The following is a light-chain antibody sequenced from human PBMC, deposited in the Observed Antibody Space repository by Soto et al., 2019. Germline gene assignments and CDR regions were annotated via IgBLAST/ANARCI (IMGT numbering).Light chain of an antibody. J-gene: IGKJ4*01. CDR2: ASS. V-gene: IGKV1-12*01. Sequence: DIPVTQSPSSVSASVGARVTITCRASQGLVNWLDWYQQKQGKAPKLLIYASSSFQSGVPSRFSGSGAGTDFTLTISSLQPEEFATYYGQQTRSFPLTFGGGTKVEIK. CDR3: QQTRSFPLT. CDR1: QGLVNW.